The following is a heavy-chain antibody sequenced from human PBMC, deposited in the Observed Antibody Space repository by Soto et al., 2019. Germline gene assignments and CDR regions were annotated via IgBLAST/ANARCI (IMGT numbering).Heavy chain of an antibody. J-gene: IGHJ6*03. D-gene: IGHD2-21*01. CDR3: ASDVDKYYYYYSMDV. CDR2: ISSSGGTI. Sequence: EVQLVESGGGLVQPGGSLRLSCATSGFVISSYSMNWVRQAPGKGLEWVSYISSSGGTIYYADSVKGRFTISRDNAENSLYLQMNSLRAEDTAVYYCASDVDKYYYYYSMDVWGKGTTVTVSS. V-gene: IGHV3-48*01. CDR1: GFVISSYS.